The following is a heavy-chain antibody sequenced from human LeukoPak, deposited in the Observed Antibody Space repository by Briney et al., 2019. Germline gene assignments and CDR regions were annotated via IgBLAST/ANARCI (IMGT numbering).Heavy chain of an antibody. CDR2: ISGIVSTI. D-gene: IGHD4-17*01. J-gene: IGHJ4*02. V-gene: IGHV3-48*02. CDR1: GVSSSNYD. CDR3: VRVTTVTAGDY. Sequence: GGSLRLSCAASGVSSSNYDMNSVRQAPGEGLEWVSYISGIVSTIYHADCVKGRFTISRENARNSLYLQMNSLRDEDTSVYYCVRVTTVTAGDYWGQGTLVTVSS.